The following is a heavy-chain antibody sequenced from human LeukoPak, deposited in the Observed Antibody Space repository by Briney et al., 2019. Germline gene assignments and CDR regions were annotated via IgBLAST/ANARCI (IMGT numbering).Heavy chain of an antibody. V-gene: IGHV3-23*01. Sequence: SGGSLRLSCAASGFTFSSYAMSWVRQAPGKGLEWASAISGSGGSTYYADSVKGRFTISRDNSKNTLYLQMNSLRAEDTAVYYCARDRGGKATTNWFDPWGQGTLVTVSS. CDR2: ISGSGGST. J-gene: IGHJ5*02. D-gene: IGHD5-24*01. CDR1: GFTFSSYA. CDR3: ARDRGGKATTNWFDP.